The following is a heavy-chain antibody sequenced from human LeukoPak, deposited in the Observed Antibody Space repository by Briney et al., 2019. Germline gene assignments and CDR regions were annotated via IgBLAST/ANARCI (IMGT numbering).Heavy chain of an antibody. CDR1: GFTFDDYA. D-gene: IGHD5-12*01. Sequence: PGGSLRLSCAASGFTFDDYAMHWVRRAPGKGLEWVSGISWNSGSIGYADSVKGRFTISRDNAKNSLYLQMNSLRAEDMALYYCAKGPVADSGYDLGGGYFDYWGQGTLVTVSS. J-gene: IGHJ4*02. CDR2: ISWNSGSI. CDR3: AKGPVADSGYDLGGGYFDY. V-gene: IGHV3-9*03.